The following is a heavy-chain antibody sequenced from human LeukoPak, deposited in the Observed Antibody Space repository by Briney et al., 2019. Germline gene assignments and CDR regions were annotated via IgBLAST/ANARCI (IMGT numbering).Heavy chain of an antibody. V-gene: IGHV3-21*01. CDR1: GFTFSSYS. D-gene: IGHD2-2*01. Sequence: GGSLRLSCAASGFTFSSYSMNWVRQAPGKGLEWVSSISSSSSYIYYADSVKGRFTISRDNAKNSLYLQMNSLRAEDTAVYYCARDSCSSTSCYYSDYWGQGTLVTVSS. CDR2: ISSSSSYI. CDR3: ARDSCSSTSCYYSDY. J-gene: IGHJ4*02.